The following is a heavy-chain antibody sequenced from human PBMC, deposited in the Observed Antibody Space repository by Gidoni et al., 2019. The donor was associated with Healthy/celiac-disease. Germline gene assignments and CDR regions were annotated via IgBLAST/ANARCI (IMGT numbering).Heavy chain of an antibody. D-gene: IGHD2-2*01. J-gene: IGHJ6*02. Sequence: EVQLVESGGGLVQPGGSLRLSCAAVGFTFSSYSMNWGRQAPGKGLEWVSYISSSSSTIYYADSVKGRFTISRDNAKNSLYLQMNSLRDEDTAVYYCARDFGYCSSTSCYEVGMDVWGQGTTVTVSS. CDR1: GFTFSSYS. CDR2: ISSSSSTI. CDR3: ARDFGYCSSTSCYEVGMDV. V-gene: IGHV3-48*02.